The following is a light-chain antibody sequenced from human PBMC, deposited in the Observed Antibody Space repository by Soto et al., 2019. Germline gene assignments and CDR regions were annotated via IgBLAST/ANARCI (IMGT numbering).Light chain of an antibody. Sequence: DIQMTQSPSALSASLGDRVTITCRSSQNIRIYLNWFQQKPGKAPTLLINAASSLQSGVPSRFSGSGSEREFTLTINSLQPEDFATSYCQQSYNAPLTFGQGTKVEI. J-gene: IGKJ1*01. CDR1: QNIRIY. CDR2: AAS. CDR3: QQSYNAPLT. V-gene: IGKV1-39*01.